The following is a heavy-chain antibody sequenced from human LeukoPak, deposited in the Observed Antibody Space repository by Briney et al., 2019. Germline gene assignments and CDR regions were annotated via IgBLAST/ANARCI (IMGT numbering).Heavy chain of an antibody. J-gene: IGHJ4*02. CDR1: GFTFSDNA. CDR3: AKATMIIGGFDY. Sequence: GGSLRLSCAASGFTFSDNAMSWVRQAPGKGLEWVSAISASGGTIYYAGSVKGRFIISRDNSKNTLYLQMHSLRAEDTAVYYCAKATMIIGGFDYWGQGTLVTVSS. D-gene: IGHD3-22*01. CDR2: ISASGGTI. V-gene: IGHV3-23*01.